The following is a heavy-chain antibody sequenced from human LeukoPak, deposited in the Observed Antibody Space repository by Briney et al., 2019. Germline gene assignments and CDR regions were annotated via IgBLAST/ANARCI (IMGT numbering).Heavy chain of an antibody. CDR2: INHSGST. Sequence: PSEPRCLTCAGKGGSLGGYYWSGIRQPPGKGLEWIGEINHSGSTNYNPSLKSRVTISVDTSKNQFSLKLSSVTAADTAVYYCARGPRKWVVRGKGGLYYYSGMDVWGKGTTVTVSS. CDR3: ARGPRKWVVRGKGGLYYYSGMDV. J-gene: IGHJ6*04. D-gene: IGHD3-10*01. V-gene: IGHV4-34*01. CDR1: GGSLGGYY.